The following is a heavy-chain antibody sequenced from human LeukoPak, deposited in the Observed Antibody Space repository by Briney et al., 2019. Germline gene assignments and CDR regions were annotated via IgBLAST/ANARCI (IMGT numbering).Heavy chain of an antibody. V-gene: IGHV3-74*01. CDR3: ARASGPFDY. CDR2: INSDGSSI. Sequence: GGSLRLSCAASGFTFSTYWMHWVRQAPGKGLVWVSRINSDGSSISYADSVKGRFTISRDNAKNTVYLQMNSLRAEDSAVYSCARASGPFDYWGQGTLVTVSS. J-gene: IGHJ4*02. CDR1: GFTFSTYW.